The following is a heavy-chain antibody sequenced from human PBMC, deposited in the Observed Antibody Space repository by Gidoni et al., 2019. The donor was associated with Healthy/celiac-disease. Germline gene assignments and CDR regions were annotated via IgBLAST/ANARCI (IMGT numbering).Heavy chain of an antibody. CDR1: GGSFSRGSYY. CDR2: IDTSGST. Sequence: QVQLQESGPGLVKPSKTLSPPFPVSGGSFSRGSYYGSWIRQPAGKGLEWIGRIDTSGSTNYNPSLKSRVTISVDTSKNQFSLKLSAVTAEDTAVYYCARDLDWADAFDIWGQGTMVTVSS. CDR3: ARDLDWADAFDI. V-gene: IGHV4-61*02. J-gene: IGHJ3*02. D-gene: IGHD3-9*01.